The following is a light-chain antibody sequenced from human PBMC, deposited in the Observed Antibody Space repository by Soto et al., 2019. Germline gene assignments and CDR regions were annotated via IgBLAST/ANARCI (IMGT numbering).Light chain of an antibody. J-gene: IGKJ3*01. CDR2: GAS. CDR1: QTVSSNY. Sequence: RGIMTKSPGERATLSCRASQTVSSNYLAWYQKRPGQAPRLLIYGASSRATGVPDRFSGSGSGTDFTLTISRLEPEDFAVYYCQQYITYPFSFGPATTVDIK. CDR3: QQYITYPFS. V-gene: IGKV3-20*01.